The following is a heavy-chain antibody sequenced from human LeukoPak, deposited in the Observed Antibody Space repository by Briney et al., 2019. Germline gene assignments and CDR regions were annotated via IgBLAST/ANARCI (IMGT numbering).Heavy chain of an antibody. D-gene: IGHD1-1*01. CDR1: GYTFIDYY. V-gene: IGHV1-2*02. Sequence: ASVKVSCKASGYTFIDYYMFWVRQAPGQGPEWMGWINPNSGGTNYAQKFQGRVTMTRDTSISTAYMELTSLKSDDTAIYYCARAIAYVRLERQFSWFDSCGQGTLVIGSS. CDR2: INPNSGGT. J-gene: IGHJ5*01. CDR3: ARAIAYVRLERQFSWFDS.